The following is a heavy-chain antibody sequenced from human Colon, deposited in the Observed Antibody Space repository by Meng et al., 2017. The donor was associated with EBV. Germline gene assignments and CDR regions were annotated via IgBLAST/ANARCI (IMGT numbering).Heavy chain of an antibody. V-gene: IGHV4-39*07. J-gene: IGHJ4*02. CDR2: ISYGGST. D-gene: IGHD5-18*01. CDR1: GGSISSSSYS. CDR3: ARGIQIWHEIDY. Sequence: QLQLQGPGPGLVKPSETLSLTCTVSGGSISSSSYSCAWIRQPPGKGLEWIGGISYGGSTSYNPSLKSRVTISIDTSKNQFSLSLTSVTAADTAIYYCARGIQIWHEIDYWGQGTLVTASS.